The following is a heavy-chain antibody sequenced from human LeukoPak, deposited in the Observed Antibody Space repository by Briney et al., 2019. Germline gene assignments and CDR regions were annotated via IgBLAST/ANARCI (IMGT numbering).Heavy chain of an antibody. D-gene: IGHD4-17*01. Sequence: TGGSLRLSCAASGFTFSSYSMNWVRQAPGKGLEWVAFIRYDGSNKYYADSVKGRFTISRDNSNNTLYVQMNSLRTEDTAVYYCAKDRETVTTTEGFDLWGRGTLVTVSS. V-gene: IGHV3-30*02. CDR3: AKDRETVTTTEGFDL. CDR1: GFTFSSYS. CDR2: IRYDGSNK. J-gene: IGHJ2*01.